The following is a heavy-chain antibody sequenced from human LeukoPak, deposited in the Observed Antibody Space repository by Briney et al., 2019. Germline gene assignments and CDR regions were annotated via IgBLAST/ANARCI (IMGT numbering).Heavy chain of an antibody. CDR2: IYPGDSDT. CDR1: GYTFTSYW. J-gene: IGHJ6*02. V-gene: IGHV5-51*01. D-gene: IGHD4/OR15-4a*01. Sequence: GESLKISCNGSGYTFTSYWIGWVRQMPGKGLEWMGSIYPGDSDTRYNPSSQGQVTILADKSIRTAYLQWSSLTASDICTYLCARFVGQRSRYGASAMDVWGQGTTLTVSS. CDR3: ARFVGQRSRYGASAMDV.